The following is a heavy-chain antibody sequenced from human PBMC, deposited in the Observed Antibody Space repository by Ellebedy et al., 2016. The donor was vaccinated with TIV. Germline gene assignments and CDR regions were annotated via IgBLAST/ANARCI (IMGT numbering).Heavy chain of an antibody. CDR1: GFNFGGHA. V-gene: IGHV3-23*01. CDR3: AKDVRYTTGWGGALDI. J-gene: IGHJ3*02. CDR2: IGSSAYPT. D-gene: IGHD2-8*02. Sequence: GESLKISCAASGFNFGGHAMKWVRPAPGTGLEWVSSIGSSAYPTHYADSGKGRFTISRDNSRKTLYLQMNSLRGEDTAVYFGAKDVRYTTGWGGALDIWGQGAMVTVSS.